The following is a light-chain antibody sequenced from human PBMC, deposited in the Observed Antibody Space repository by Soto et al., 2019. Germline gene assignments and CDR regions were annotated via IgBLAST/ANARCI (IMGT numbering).Light chain of an antibody. CDR2: GAS. CDR1: QSVSSN. Sequence: EIVMTQSPATLSVSPGERATLSCRASQSVSSNLAWYQQKPGQAPRLLIYGASTRATGIPARFSGSGSGTEFTLPISSLQSEDFAVYYCQQYNNWPPGHTFGQGTKLEIK. V-gene: IGKV3-15*01. CDR3: QQYNNWPPGHT. J-gene: IGKJ2*01.